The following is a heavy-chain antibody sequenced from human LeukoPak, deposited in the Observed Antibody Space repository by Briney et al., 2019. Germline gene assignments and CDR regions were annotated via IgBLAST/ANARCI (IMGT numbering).Heavy chain of an antibody. V-gene: IGHV1-8*01. CDR3: ARVIGNGDYYFDY. CDR2: MNPNSGNT. Sequence: AASVKVSCKASGYTFTSYDINWVRQATGQGLEWMGWMNPNSGNTGYARKFQGRVTMTRNTSISTAYMELSSLRSEDTAVYYCARVIGNGDYYFDYWGQGTLVTVSS. J-gene: IGHJ4*02. CDR1: GYTFTSYD. D-gene: IGHD4-17*01.